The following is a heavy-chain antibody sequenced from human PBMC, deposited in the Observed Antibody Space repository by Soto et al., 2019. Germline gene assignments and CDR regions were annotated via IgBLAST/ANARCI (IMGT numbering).Heavy chain of an antibody. Sequence: PSETLSLTCTVSGGSISSSSYYWVWIRHPPGKGLEWIGSIYYSGSTYYNPSLKSRVTISVDTSKNQFSLKLSSVTAADTAVYYCARQREVRGVIIKYYYYYGMDVWGQGTTVTVSS. CDR3: ARQREVRGVIIKYYYYYGMDV. J-gene: IGHJ6*02. CDR2: IYYSGST. V-gene: IGHV4-39*01. CDR1: GGSISSSSYY. D-gene: IGHD3-10*01.